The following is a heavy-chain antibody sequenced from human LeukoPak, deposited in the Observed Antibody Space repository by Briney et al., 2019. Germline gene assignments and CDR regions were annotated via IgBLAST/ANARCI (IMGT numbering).Heavy chain of an antibody. J-gene: IGHJ1*01. CDR1: GFTFSSYA. D-gene: IGHD3-3*01. CDR2: ISGNGGST. Sequence: GGSLRLSCAASGFTFSSYAMSWARQAPGKGLEWVSGISGNGGSTYYADSVKGRFTISRDNSKNTLYLQMNSLRAEDTAVYYCAKSLKNYDLWSGYVEYFQHWGQGTLVTVSS. CDR3: AKSLKNYDLWSGYVEYFQH. V-gene: IGHV3-23*01.